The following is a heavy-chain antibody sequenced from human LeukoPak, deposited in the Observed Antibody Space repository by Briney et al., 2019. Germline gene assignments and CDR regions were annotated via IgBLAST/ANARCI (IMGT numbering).Heavy chain of an antibody. CDR2: ISTHGGTT. V-gene: IGHV3-64*01. CDR1: GFTLSTYN. CDR3: ARRGDGYNYDY. Sequence: GGSLRLSCAASGFTLSTYNMHWVRQAPGKGLECVSAISTHGGTTYYANSVKGRFTISRDNSKNTLYLQMGSLRPEDMAVYYCARRGDGYNYDYWGQGTLVTVSS. D-gene: IGHD5-24*01. J-gene: IGHJ4*02.